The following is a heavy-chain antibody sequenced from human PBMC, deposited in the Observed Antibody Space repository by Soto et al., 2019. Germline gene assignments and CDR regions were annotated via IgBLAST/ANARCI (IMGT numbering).Heavy chain of an antibody. J-gene: IGHJ5*02. V-gene: IGHV3-30*04. D-gene: IGHD2-15*01. CDR2: ILKDGKSK. CDR1: GFILSYFA. CDR3: AKTGCNGGSCFSWFDP. Sequence: GGSLRLSCAASGFILSYFAMHWVRQAPGRGLEWVAVILKDGKSKYYADSVRGRFTISSDTSKDTIFLQLTSLRLDDSAVYYCAKTGCNGGSCFSWFDPWGQGTPVTVSS.